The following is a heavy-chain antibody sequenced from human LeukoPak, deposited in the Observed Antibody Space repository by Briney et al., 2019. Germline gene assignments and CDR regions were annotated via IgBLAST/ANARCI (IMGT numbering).Heavy chain of an antibody. D-gene: IGHD3-16*01. CDR1: GFTVSDNY. J-gene: IGHJ4*02. CDR3: ARRPVNAYSFDS. CDR2: INSGGYT. V-gene: IGHV3-53*01. Sequence: GGSLRLSCAASGFTVSDNYLSWVRQAPGKGLQWVSFINSGGYTSYADSVKGRFTISRDNSKNTLYLQLNNLRADDTAVYYCARRPVNAYSFDSWGQGALVTVSS.